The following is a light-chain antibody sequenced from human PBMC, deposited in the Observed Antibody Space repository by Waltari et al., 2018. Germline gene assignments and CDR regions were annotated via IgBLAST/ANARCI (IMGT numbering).Light chain of an antibody. J-gene: IGKJ4*01. CDR2: YAS. CDR3: HQSGSFHT. CDR1: QSVSSN. V-gene: IGKV6-21*02. Sequence: IVMTQSPATLSVSPGERATLPCRASQSVSSNLAWYQQKPGQAPKLLIKYASQSISGVPSRFSGSRSGTDFTLTINSLEAEDAATYYCHQSGSFHTFGGGTKVEIK.